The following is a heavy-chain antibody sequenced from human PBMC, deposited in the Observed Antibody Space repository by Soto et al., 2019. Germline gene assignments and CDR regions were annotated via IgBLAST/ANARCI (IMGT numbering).Heavy chain of an antibody. J-gene: IGHJ3*02. CDR2: IKSKTDGGTT. Sequence: PGGSLRLSCAASGFTFSNAWMNWVRQAPGKGLEWVGRIKSKTDGGTTDYAAPVKGRFTISRDDSKNTLYLQMNSLKTEDTAVYYCTTDPIVGATTAKRPENKKRPQGVKNRQDDTAAYDIWGQGTMVTVSS. D-gene: IGHD1-26*01. CDR3: TTDPIVGATTAKRPENKKRPQGVKNRQDDTAAYDI. V-gene: IGHV3-15*07. CDR1: GFTFSNAW.